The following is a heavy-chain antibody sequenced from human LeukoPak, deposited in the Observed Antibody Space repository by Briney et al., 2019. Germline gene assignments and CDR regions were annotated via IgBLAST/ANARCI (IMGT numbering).Heavy chain of an antibody. Sequence: QPGRSLRLSCAASGFTFDDYAMHWVRQAPGKGLEWVSGISWNSGSIGYADSVKGRFTISRDNAKNSLYLQMNSLRAEDTALYYCAKAGGYSYGLATYYFDYWGQGTLVTVSS. CDR2: ISWNSGSI. CDR3: AKAGGYSYGLATYYFDY. V-gene: IGHV3-9*01. CDR1: GFTFDDYA. J-gene: IGHJ4*02. D-gene: IGHD5-18*01.